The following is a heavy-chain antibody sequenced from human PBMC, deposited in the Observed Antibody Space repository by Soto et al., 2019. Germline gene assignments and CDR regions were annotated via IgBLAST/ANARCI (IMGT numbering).Heavy chain of an antibody. D-gene: IGHD2-8*02. V-gene: IGHV5-10-1*01. J-gene: IGHJ6*02. CDR2: IDPSDSYT. CDR3: ARSYRWSVLYYYYGMDV. CDR1: GYSFTSYW. Sequence: GESLKISCKGSGYSFTSYWISWVRQMPGKGLEWMGRIDPSDSYTNYSPSFQGHVTISADKSISTAYLQWSSLKASDTAMYYCARSYRWSVLYYYYGMDVWGQGTTLTSP.